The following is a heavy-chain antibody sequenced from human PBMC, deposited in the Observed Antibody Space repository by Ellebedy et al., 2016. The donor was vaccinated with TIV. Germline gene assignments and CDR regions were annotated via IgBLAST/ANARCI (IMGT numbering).Heavy chain of an antibody. CDR1: GGSISSSNW. CDR3: ARSSGHYYFHFDY. J-gene: IGHJ4*02. Sequence: SETLSLTCAVSGGSISSSNWWSWVRQPPGKGLEWIGEINHSGSTNYNPSLKSRVTISVDTSKNQFSLKLSSVTAADTAVYYCARSSGHYYFHFDYWGQGTLVTVSS. CDR2: INHSGST. V-gene: IGHV4-4*02. D-gene: IGHD3-22*01.